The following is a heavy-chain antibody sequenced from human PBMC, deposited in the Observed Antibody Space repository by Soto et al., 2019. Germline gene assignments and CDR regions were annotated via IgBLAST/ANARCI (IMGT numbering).Heavy chain of an antibody. V-gene: IGHV3-30-3*01. Sequence: QVQLVESGGGVVQPGRSLRLSCAASGFTFSSYAMHWVRQAPGKGLEWVAVISYDGSNKYYADSVKGRFTISGDNSKNTLYLQMNSLGAEDTALYYCARDKRDLRFLEWSYYFDYWGQGTLVTVSS. D-gene: IGHD3-3*01. CDR1: GFTFSSYA. CDR3: ARDKRDLRFLEWSYYFDY. J-gene: IGHJ4*02. CDR2: ISYDGSNK.